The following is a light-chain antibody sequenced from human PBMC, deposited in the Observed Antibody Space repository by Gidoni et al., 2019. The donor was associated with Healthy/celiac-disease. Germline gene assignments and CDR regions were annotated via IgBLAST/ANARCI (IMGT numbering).Light chain of an antibody. CDR1: QSVSNSY. CDR3: QQYGSSPLT. J-gene: IGKJ2*01. V-gene: IGKV3-20*01. CDR2: GAS. Sequence: EIVLTQSPGTLSLSPGESATLPCRASQSVSNSYLAWYQQKPGQAPRLLIYGASSRASGIPDRFSGSGSGTDFTLTISRLEPEDFAVYYCQQYGSSPLTFGQGTKLEIK.